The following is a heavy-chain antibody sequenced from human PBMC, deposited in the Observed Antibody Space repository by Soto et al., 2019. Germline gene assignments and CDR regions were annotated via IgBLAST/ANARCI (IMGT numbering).Heavy chain of an antibody. CDR3: ASRYSGYDYTSDAFDI. CDR2: TSSSSSTI. J-gene: IGHJ3*02. CDR1: GFTFSDYY. V-gene: IGHV3-11*04. D-gene: IGHD5-12*01. Sequence: GGSLRLSCVASGFTFSDYYMSWIRQAPGKGLEWVSYTSSSSSTIYYADSVKGRFTISRDNAKNSLYLQMNSLRAEDTAVYYCASRYSGYDYTSDAFDIWGQGTMVTVSS.